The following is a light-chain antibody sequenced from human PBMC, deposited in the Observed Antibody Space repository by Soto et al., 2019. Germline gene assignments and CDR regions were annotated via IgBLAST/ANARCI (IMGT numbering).Light chain of an antibody. CDR1: QSVSSY. J-gene: IGKJ1*01. CDR2: AAS. Sequence: EIVFTQSPATLSMSPGERATLSCRASQSVSSYLAWYQQKPGQAPRLLIYAASNRATGIPARFSGSGSGTDLTLTSSSREPEDYAAEYCQQRYCWSWTFGQGTKVDIK. V-gene: IGKV3-11*01. CDR3: QQRYCWSWT.